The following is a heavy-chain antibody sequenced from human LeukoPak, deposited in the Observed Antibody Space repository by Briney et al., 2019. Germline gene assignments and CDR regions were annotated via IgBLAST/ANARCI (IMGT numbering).Heavy chain of an antibody. D-gene: IGHD6-19*01. Sequence: SGTLSLTCGASGDSISSGNYWNWVRQPPGKGLEWIGDIYQSGITNYNPSLKSRVTMSVDKSKNEFSLKLDSVTAADTAVYYCARDPRPRGGWFYFDYWGQGILVTVS. CDR1: GDSISSGNY. CDR3: ARDPRPRGGWFYFDY. CDR2: IYQSGIT. V-gene: IGHV4-4*02. J-gene: IGHJ4*02.